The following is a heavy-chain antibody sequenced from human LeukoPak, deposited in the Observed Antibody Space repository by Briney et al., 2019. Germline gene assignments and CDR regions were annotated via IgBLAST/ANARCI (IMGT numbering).Heavy chain of an antibody. CDR1: GFTFSSYE. J-gene: IGHJ2*01. CDR3: ARAPTQGWYFDL. V-gene: IGHV3-13*01. CDR2: IGTAGDT. Sequence: GGSLRLSCAASGFTFSSYEMHWVRQATGKGLEWVSAIGTAGDTYYPGSVKGRFTISRENAKNSLYLQMNSLRAGDTAVYYCARAPTQGWYFDLWGRSNLVTVSS.